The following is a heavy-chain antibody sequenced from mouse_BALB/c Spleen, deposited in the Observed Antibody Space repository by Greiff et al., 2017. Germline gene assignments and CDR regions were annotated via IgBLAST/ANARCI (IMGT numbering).Heavy chain of an antibody. J-gene: IGHJ3*01. CDR3: TRGQLGLRDWFAY. CDR2: ISSGGSYT. V-gene: IGHV5-6-4*01. D-gene: IGHD3-2*01. Sequence: EVKLVESGGGLVKPGGSLKLSCAASGFTFSSYTMSWVRQTPEKRLEWVATISSGGSYTYYPDSVKGRFTISRYNAKNTLYLQMSSLKSEDTAMYYCTRGQLGLRDWFAYWGQGTLVTVSA. CDR1: GFTFSSYT.